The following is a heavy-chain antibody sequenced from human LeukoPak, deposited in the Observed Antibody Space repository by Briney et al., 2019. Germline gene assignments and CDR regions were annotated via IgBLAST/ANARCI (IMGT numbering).Heavy chain of an antibody. CDR2: ISGSDTYI. CDR3: IRQQSYPNVAFDG. D-gene: IGHD6-13*01. CDR1: GFTPTVYS. V-gene: IGHV3-21*01. Sequence: TLRLSCALSGFTPTVYSINWVRQAPGKGLEWVSCISGSDTYINYAHSVKGRFTISRDTSKNSLSLQMNSLSDEDTAVYYCIRQQSYPNVAFDGWGHGTTVTV. J-gene: IGHJ3*01.